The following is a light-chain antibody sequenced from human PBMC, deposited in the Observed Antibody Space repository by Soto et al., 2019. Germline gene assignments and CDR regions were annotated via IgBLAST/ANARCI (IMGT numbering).Light chain of an antibody. J-gene: IGKJ4*01. Sequence: EIQMTQSPSSLSASVGDRVTITCRASQGISNSLAWYQQKPGKVPKLLIYTASTLQSGVPSRFSGRGFGTDFTLTITSLQPEDVATYYCQKYNSAPLTFGGGTKVEIK. CDR3: QKYNSAPLT. CDR1: QGISNS. V-gene: IGKV1-27*01. CDR2: TAS.